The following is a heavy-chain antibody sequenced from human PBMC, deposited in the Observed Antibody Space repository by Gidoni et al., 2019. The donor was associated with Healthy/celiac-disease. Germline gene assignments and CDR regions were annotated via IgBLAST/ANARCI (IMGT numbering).Heavy chain of an antibody. CDR1: GGTFSSYA. CDR2: IIPIFGTA. CDR3: ARSASLPSRNGLLSYHYGMDV. J-gene: IGHJ6*02. Sequence: QVQLVQSGAEVQKPGSSVKVSCKASGGTFSSYAISWVRQAPGQGLEWMGGIIPIFGTANYAQKFQGRVTITADESTSTAYMELSSLRSEDTAVYYCARSASLPSRNGLLSYHYGMDVWGQGTTVTVSS. V-gene: IGHV1-69*01. D-gene: IGHD2-8*01.